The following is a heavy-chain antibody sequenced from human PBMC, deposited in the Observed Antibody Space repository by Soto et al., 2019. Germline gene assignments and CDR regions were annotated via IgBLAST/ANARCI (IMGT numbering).Heavy chain of an antibody. Sequence: PGASLKISCKGSGYGFYGYWIGWVRQMPGKGLEWMGIIYPDDSNTRYSPSFQGQVTISADKSISTAYLQWSSLKASDTGMYYCARFGGSTFSKPQFDYWGQGTLVTVSS. D-gene: IGHD2-2*01. J-gene: IGHJ4*02. CDR1: GYGFYGYW. CDR2: IYPDDSNT. CDR3: ARFGGSTFSKPQFDY. V-gene: IGHV5-51*01.